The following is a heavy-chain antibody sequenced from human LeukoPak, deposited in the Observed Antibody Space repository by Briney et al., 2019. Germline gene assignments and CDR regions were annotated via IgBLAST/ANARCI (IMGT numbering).Heavy chain of an antibody. D-gene: IGHD3-3*01. CDR1: GGSISRYY. J-gene: IGHJ4*02. CDR2: IYYTGRA. V-gene: IGHV4-59*01. CDR3: ARGDFWSGAPTD. Sequence: SETLSLTCTVSGGSISRYYWSWIRQPPGTGLEWIGYIYYTGRADYNPSLKSRVSMSVDTSENQFSLRVNSMTAADTAVYYCARGDFWSGAPTDWGQGTLVTVSS.